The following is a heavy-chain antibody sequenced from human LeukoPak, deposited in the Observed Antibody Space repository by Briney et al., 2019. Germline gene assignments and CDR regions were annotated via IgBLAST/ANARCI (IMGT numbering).Heavy chain of an antibody. D-gene: IGHD4-17*01. CDR3: AKTYDFGDYPHV. Sequence: GGSLRLSCAASGYTFSSYAMSWVRQSPGKGLEWVSDISGSGGRINYADSVKGRFTISRDNSKNTLYLQMSSLRAEDTAVYYCAKTYDFGDYPHVWGRGTLVTASS. J-gene: IGHJ4*02. CDR2: ISGSGGRI. CDR1: GYTFSSYA. V-gene: IGHV3-23*01.